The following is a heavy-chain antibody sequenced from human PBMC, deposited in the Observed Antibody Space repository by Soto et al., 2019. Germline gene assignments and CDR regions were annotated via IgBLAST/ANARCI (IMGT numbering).Heavy chain of an antibody. D-gene: IGHD4-17*01. CDR1: GGSISSGDYY. CDR3: ARGGTSAVTTKHPIPWFDP. CDR2: IYYSGST. J-gene: IGHJ5*02. V-gene: IGHV4-30-4*01. Sequence: QVQLQESGPGLVKPSQTLSLTCTVSGGSISSGDYYWSWIRQPPGKGLEWIGYIYYSGSTYYNPSLKSRFTISVDTSKNQFSLKLSSVTAADTAVYYCARGGTSAVTTKHPIPWFDPWGQGTLVTDSS.